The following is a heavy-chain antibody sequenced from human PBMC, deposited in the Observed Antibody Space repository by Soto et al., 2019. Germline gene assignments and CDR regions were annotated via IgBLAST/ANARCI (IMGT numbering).Heavy chain of an antibody. V-gene: IGHV3-7*03. CDR1: GFTFSSYW. J-gene: IGHJ6*02. CDR2: IKQDGSEK. Sequence: GSLRLSCAASGFTFSSYWMSWVRQAPGKGLEWVANIKQDGSEKYYVDSVKGRFTISRDNAKNSLYLQMNSLRAEDTAVYYCARLLLTYYDFWSGYGYYYYGMDVWGQGTTVTVSS. D-gene: IGHD3-3*01. CDR3: ARLLLTYYDFWSGYGYYYYGMDV.